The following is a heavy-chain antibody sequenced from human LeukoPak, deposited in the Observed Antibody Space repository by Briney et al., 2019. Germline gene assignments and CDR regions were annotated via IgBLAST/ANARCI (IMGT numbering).Heavy chain of an antibody. CDR1: GFTFSSYW. CDR3: ASQYLYYYGYYRGYFDY. CDR2: IKQDGSEK. Sequence: PGGSLRLSCAASGFTFSSYWMSWVRQAPGKGLEWVANIKQDGSEKYYVDSVKGRFTISRDNAKNSLYLQINSLRAEDTAVYYCASQYLYYYGYYRGYFDYWGQGTLVTVSS. V-gene: IGHV3-7*01. D-gene: IGHD3-10*01. J-gene: IGHJ4*02.